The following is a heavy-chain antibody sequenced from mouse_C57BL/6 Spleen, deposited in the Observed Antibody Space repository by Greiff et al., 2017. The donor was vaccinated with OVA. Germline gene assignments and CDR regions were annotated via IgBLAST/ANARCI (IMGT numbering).Heavy chain of an antibody. D-gene: IGHD1-1*01. CDR3: ARDRGYYGSSYFDV. CDR1: GFTFSDYY. J-gene: IGHJ1*03. CDR2: INYDGSST. V-gene: IGHV5-16*01. Sequence: EVQRVESEGGLVQPGSSMKLSCTASGFTFSDYYMAWVRQVPEKGLEWVANINYDGSSTYYLDSLKSRFIISRDNAKNILYLQMSSLKSEDTATYYCARDRGYYGSSYFDVWGTGTTVTVSS.